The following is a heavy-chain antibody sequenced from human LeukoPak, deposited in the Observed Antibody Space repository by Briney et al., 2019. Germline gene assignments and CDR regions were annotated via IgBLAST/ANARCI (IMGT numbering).Heavy chain of an antibody. CDR2: IYYSGST. CDR1: GGSISSSSYY. CDR3: AREGSSGYYSDY. J-gene: IGHJ4*02. D-gene: IGHD3-22*01. V-gene: IGHV4-39*07. Sequence: PSETLSLTCPVSGGSISSSSYYWAWIRQPPGKGLEWIGSIYYSGSTYYNPSLKSRVTISVDTSKNQFSLKLSSVTAADTAVYYCAREGSSGYYSDYWGQGTLVTVSS.